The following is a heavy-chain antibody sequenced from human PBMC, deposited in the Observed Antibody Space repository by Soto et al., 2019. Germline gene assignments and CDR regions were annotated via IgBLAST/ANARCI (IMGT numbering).Heavy chain of an antibody. Sequence: GGSLRLSCAASGFTFISYGMHWVLQAPGKGLEWVVVVWYDGSNKYYADSVKGRFTIYRDNSKNTLYLQMNSLRAEDTAVYYCARGYSSGSYTFDYWGQGTLVTVSS. CDR1: GFTFISYG. CDR2: VWYDGSNK. CDR3: ARGYSSGSYTFDY. V-gene: IGHV3-33*01. D-gene: IGHD6-19*01. J-gene: IGHJ4*02.